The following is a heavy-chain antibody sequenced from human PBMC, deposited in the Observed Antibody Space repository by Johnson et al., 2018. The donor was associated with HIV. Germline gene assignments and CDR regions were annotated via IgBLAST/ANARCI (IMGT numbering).Heavy chain of an antibody. D-gene: IGHD1-26*01. CDR3: ARERSYPSGWGRDAFDI. Sequence: QVQLVESGGGSVKPGGSLRLSRAASGFTFSDYYMSWIRQAPGKGLEWVSYLSSSGSTIYYADSVKGRFTISRDNAKNSLYLQMNSLRAEDTAVYYCARERSYPSGWGRDAFDIWGQGTMVTVSS. J-gene: IGHJ3*02. V-gene: IGHV3-11*04. CDR2: LSSSGSTI. CDR1: GFTFSDYY.